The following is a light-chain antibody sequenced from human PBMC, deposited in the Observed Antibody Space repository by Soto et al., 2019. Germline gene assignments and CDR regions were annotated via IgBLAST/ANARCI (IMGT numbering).Light chain of an antibody. CDR2: DAS. V-gene: IGKV1-33*01. Sequence: DIQMTQSPSSLSASVGDRVTITCQASQDINKYLNWYQQKPGKAPEALIYDASNLEKGVPSKFSGSGSGTHFTFTITNLQPEDIATYYCQQYDSLPFTFRPGTRVDVK. J-gene: IGKJ3*01. CDR3: QQYDSLPFT. CDR1: QDINKY.